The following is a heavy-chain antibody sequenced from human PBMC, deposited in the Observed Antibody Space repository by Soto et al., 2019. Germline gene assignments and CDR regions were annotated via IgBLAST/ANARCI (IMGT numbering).Heavy chain of an antibody. CDR3: ARDRTWEFDY. V-gene: IGHV3-74*03. D-gene: IGHD1-26*01. CDR2: INPDGSSI. Sequence: EVQLVESGGGLVQPGGSLRLSCAASGFTFSNYWMQWVRQAPGKGLVWVSRINPDGSSIKYADSVKGRFTISRDNAKNTLYLQMNSLRAEDTAVYYCARDRTWEFDYWGQGTLVTVSS. CDR1: GFTFSNYW. J-gene: IGHJ4*02.